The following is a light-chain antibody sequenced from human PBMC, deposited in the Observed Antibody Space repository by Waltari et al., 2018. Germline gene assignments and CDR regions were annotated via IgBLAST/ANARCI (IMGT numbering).Light chain of an antibody. Sequence: QSALTQPASVSGSPGQSITISSTGTRSDVGGDTYVSWYKQHPGKAPKLMIYEVSNRPSGVSNRFSGSKSGNTASLTISGLQAEDEADYYCSSYTSSSPYVFGTGTKVTVL. CDR3: SSYTSSSPYV. J-gene: IGLJ1*01. CDR2: EVS. V-gene: IGLV2-14*01. CDR1: RSDVGGDTY.